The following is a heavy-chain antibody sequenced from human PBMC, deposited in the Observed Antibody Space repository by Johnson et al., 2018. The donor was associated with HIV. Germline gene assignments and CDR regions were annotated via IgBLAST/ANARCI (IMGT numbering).Heavy chain of an antibody. CDR2: ISYDGSNK. CDR1: GFTFSDAW. Sequence: QVQLVESGGGLVKPGGSLRLSCAASGFTFSDAWMSWVRQVPGKGLEWMAVISYDGSNKYYADSVKGRFIISRDNSKNTLYLQMNSLRAEDTAVYYCAKDVGNYLPDAFDIWGQGTMVTVSS. V-gene: IGHV3-30*18. CDR3: AKDVGNYLPDAFDI. D-gene: IGHD3-22*01. J-gene: IGHJ3*02.